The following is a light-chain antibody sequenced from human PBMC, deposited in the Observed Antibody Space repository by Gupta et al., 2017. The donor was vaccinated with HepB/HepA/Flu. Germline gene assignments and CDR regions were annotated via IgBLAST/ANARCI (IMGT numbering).Light chain of an antibody. CDR3: QQYDKWPPFT. CDR2: GAS. CDR1: QSMSSN. V-gene: IGKV3-15*01. J-gene: IGKJ3*01. Sequence: EIVMTQSPATLSVSPGERATLSCRASQSMSSNLAWYQHKPGQAPRLLIYGASTRATGIPARFSGSGSGTDFTLTISSLQSEDFAVYYCQQYDKWPPFTFGPGTKVDIK.